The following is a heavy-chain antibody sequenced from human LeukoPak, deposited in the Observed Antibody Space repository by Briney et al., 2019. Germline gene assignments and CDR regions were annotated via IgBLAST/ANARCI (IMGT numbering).Heavy chain of an antibody. CDR2: VYYTGAT. D-gene: IGHD2/OR15-2a*01. J-gene: IGHJ6*02. V-gene: IGHV4-59*08. Sequence: SATLSLTCAVSGGSISGFFWSWSRQPPGQGLEWIGYVYYTGATVYNPSLRSRVTMSADLSRNRFSLDLTSVTAADTAVYYCARHDPVGHFLRGMDVWGQGTTVTVSS. CDR3: ARHDPVGHFLRGMDV. CDR1: GGSISGFF.